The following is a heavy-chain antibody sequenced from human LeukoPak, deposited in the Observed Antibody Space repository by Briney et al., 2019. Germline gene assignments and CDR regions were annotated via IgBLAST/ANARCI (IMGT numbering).Heavy chain of an antibody. CDR2: ITYSGGTT. D-gene: IGHD3-10*01. CDR3: AKVPYSDYGSGRPPFMDV. Sequence: GGSLRLSCAASGFTFSNYAMSWVRQAPGKGLEWVSTITYSGGTTYYADSVKGRFSISRDDSKNTLYLQMDSLRDEDTAVYYCAKVPYSDYGSGRPPFMDVWGHGTTVAISS. J-gene: IGHJ6*02. V-gene: IGHV3-23*01. CDR1: GFTFSNYA.